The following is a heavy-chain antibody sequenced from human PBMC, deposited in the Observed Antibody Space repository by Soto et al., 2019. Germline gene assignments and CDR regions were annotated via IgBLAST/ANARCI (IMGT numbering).Heavy chain of an antibody. CDR1: GLDFSDYR. D-gene: IGHD1-1*01. V-gene: IGHV3-30*18. CDR3: AKIISRGTGDAFHV. Sequence: QVLLVESGGGVVQPGRSLRLSCAASGLDFSDYRMHWVRQAPGTGLEWVGAISQDGTEKFYGESTLGRFTISRDNSERTLSLQMDSLRPEDTAVYFCAKIISRGTGDAFHVWGQGTKVTVSS. CDR2: ISQDGTEK. J-gene: IGHJ3*01.